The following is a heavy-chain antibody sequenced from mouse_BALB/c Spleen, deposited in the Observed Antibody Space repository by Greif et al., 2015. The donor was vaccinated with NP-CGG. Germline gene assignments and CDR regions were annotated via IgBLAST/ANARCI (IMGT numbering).Heavy chain of an antibody. J-gene: IGHJ3*01. D-gene: IGHD2-4*01. V-gene: IGHV2-6-4*01. CDR2: IWGGGST. CDR1: GFSLSRYS. Sequence: VKLMESGPGLVAPSQSLSITCTVSGFSLSRYSVHWVRQPPGKGLEWLGMIWGGGSTDYNSALKSRLSISKDNSKSXVFLKMNSLQTDDTAMYYCARNSIGYYDYDEGAWFAYWGQGTLVTVSA. CDR3: ARNSIGYYDYDEGAWFAY.